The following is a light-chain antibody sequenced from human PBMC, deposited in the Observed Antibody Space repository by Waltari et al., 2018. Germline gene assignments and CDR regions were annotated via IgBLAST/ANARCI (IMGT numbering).Light chain of an antibody. Sequence: EIVLTQSPGTLSLSPGETATLSCRASQTVGKALTWYQQKPGQAPRLLIYDTSRRPPGIPDRFSGSVFGTDFSLTISRLEPEDFAVYYCQKYDRLPATFGQGTKVEIK. CDR1: QTVGKA. CDR2: DTS. J-gene: IGKJ1*01. V-gene: IGKV3-20*01. CDR3: QKYDRLPAT.